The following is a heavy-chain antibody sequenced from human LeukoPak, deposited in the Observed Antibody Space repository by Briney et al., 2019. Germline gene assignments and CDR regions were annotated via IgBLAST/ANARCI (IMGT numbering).Heavy chain of an antibody. CDR2: ISSSSSYI. D-gene: IGHD5-12*01. J-gene: IGHJ5*02. Sequence: GGSLRLSCAASGFTFGSYSMNWVHQAPGKGLEWVSSISSSSSYIYYADSVKGRFTISRDNAKNSLYLQMNSLRAEDTAVYYCARDVRGYSGYDPNWFDPWGQGTLVTVSS. CDR1: GFTFGSYS. V-gene: IGHV3-21*01. CDR3: ARDVRGYSGYDPNWFDP.